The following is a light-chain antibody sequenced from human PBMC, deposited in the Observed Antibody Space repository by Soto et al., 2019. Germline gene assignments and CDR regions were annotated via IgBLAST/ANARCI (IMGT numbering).Light chain of an antibody. CDR1: QGISNY. CDR3: QKYNSAPET. Sequence: DIQMTQSPSSLSASVGDRVTITCRASQGISNYLAWYQQKPGKVPKLLIYAASTLQSVVPSRFSGSGSGTDFTLTISRLQPEDVATYYCQKYNSAPETFGQGTKVEIK. J-gene: IGKJ1*01. CDR2: AAS. V-gene: IGKV1-27*01.